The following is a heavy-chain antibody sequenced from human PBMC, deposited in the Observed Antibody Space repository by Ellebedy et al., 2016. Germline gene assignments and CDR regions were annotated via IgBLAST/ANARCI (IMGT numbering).Heavy chain of an antibody. CDR1: GYTFTSYD. D-gene: IGHD5-18*01. J-gene: IGHJ6*03. Sequence: ASVKVSXXASGYTFTSYDINWVRQATGQGLEWMGWMNPNSGNTGYAQKFQGRVTMTRNTSISTAYMELSSLRSEDTAVYYCARGPVRGYSYGSNYYMDVWGKGTTVTVSS. CDR3: ARGPVRGYSYGSNYYMDV. V-gene: IGHV1-8*01. CDR2: MNPNSGNT.